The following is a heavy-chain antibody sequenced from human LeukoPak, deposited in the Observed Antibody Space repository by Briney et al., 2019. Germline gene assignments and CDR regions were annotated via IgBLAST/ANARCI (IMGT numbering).Heavy chain of an antibody. CDR3: TRDLKAGNRGY. D-gene: IGHD6-19*01. CDR2: IRSKGYGGTT. J-gene: IGHJ1*01. V-gene: IGHV3-49*01. CDR1: GFTVGDFA. Sequence: GGSLRLSCTASGFTVGDFAMSWFRQAPGKGLEWVGIIRSKGYGGTTEYTASVKGRFTISRDDSKSIAYLQMNSLKTEDTAVYYCTRDLKAGNRGYWGQGTLVTVSS.